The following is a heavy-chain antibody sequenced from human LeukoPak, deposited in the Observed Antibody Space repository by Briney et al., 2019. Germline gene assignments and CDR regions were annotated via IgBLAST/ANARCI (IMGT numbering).Heavy chain of an antibody. CDR2: INYRGAV. Sequence: SETLSLTCTVSDGSTTGTRYYWGWFRQTPGKGPEWIGNINYRGAVYYNPSLRSRATISLDTSKIQFPLRLTSVTAADTAVYFCARVTKYDNSRNNYYMDVWGKGTTVTVSS. CDR3: ARVTKYDNSRNNYYMDV. J-gene: IGHJ6*03. V-gene: IGHV4-39*06. D-gene: IGHD4-17*01. CDR1: DGSTTGTRYY.